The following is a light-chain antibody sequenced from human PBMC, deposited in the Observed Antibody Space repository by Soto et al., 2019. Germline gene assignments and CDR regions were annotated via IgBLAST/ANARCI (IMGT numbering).Light chain of an antibody. CDR2: WAS. CDR1: QSVLYSSNNKNY. V-gene: IGKV4-1*01. Sequence: DIVMTQSPDSLAVSLGERATINCKSSQSVLYSSNNKNYLAWYQQKPGQPPKLLIYWASTRESGVPDRFSGSGSGTDFTLTITSLQAEDVALYYCQQYYSTPLTLGGGTNVDIK. J-gene: IGKJ4*01. CDR3: QQYYSTPLT.